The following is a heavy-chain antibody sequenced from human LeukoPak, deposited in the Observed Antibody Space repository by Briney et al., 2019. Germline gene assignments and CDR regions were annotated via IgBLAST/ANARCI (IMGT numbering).Heavy chain of an antibody. CDR1: GFTFSSYG. J-gene: IGHJ4*02. CDR2: ISYDGSNK. D-gene: IGHD3-10*01. CDR3: AKGGVRGVVYFDY. Sequence: GGSLRLSCAASGFTFSSYGMHWVRQASGKGLEWVAVISYDGSNKYYADSVKGRFTISRDNSKNTLYLQMNSLRAEDTAVYYCAKGGVRGVVYFDYWGQGTLVTVSS. V-gene: IGHV3-30*18.